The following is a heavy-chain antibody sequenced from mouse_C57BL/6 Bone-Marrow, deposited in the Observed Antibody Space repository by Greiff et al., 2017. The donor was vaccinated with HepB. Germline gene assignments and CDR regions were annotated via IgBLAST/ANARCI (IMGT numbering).Heavy chain of an antibody. D-gene: IGHD2-13*01. CDR3: STGLQSRDD. V-gene: IGHV14-4*01. CDR1: GFNIKDDY. Sequence: EVQLQQSGAELVRPGASVKLSCTASGFNIKDDYMHWVKQRPEQGLEWIGWIDPENGDTEYASKFQGKATITADTSSNTAYLQLSSLTSEDTAVYYCSTGLQSRDDWGKGTTLTVSS. CDR2: IDPENGDT. J-gene: IGHJ2*01.